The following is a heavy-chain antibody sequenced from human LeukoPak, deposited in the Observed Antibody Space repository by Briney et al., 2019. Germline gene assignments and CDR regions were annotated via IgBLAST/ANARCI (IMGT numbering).Heavy chain of an antibody. D-gene: IGHD6-13*01. V-gene: IGHV4-59*01. CDR2: INYSGDS. J-gene: IGHJ4*02. Sequence: SKTLSLTCTVSGGSISSYYWTWIRQPPGKGLEWIGYINYSGDSKYTPSLKSRVTMSTDTSKNQFSLNLTSVTAADTAVYYCAREVVQQLVFDFWGRGILVTVSS. CDR3: AREVVQQLVFDF. CDR1: GGSISSYY.